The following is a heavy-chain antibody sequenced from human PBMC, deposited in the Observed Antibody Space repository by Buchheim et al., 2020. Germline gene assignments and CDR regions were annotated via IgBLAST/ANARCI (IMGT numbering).Heavy chain of an antibody. CDR1: GFTFSSYG. Sequence: QVQLVESGGGVVQPGRSLRLSCAASGFTFSSYGMHWVRQAPGKGLEWVAVISYDGSNKYYADSVKGRFTISRDNSKNTLYLQMNSLRAEDTAVYYCAESLRQLEAYYFDYWGQGTL. CDR2: ISYDGSNK. CDR3: AESLRQLEAYYFDY. V-gene: IGHV3-30*18. D-gene: IGHD6-13*01. J-gene: IGHJ4*02.